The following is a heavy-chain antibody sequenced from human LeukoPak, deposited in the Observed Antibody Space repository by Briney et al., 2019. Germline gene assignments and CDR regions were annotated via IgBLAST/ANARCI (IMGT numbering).Heavy chain of an antibody. V-gene: IGHV3-21*01. CDR2: ISSSSSYI. CDR3: ARVPEYSSSWYNWSDP. Sequence: PGGSLRLSCAASGFTFSSYSMNWVRQAPGKGLEWVSSISSSSSYIYYADSVKGRFTISRDNAKNSLYLQMNSLRAEDTAVYYCARVPEYSSSWYNWSDPWGQGTLVTVSS. CDR1: GFTFSSYS. J-gene: IGHJ5*02. D-gene: IGHD6-13*01.